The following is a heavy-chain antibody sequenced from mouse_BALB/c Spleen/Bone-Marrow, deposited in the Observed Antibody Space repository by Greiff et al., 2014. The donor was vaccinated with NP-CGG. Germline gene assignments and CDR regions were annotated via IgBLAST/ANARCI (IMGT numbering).Heavy chain of an antibody. J-gene: IGHJ3*01. CDR3: AHDAPFTY. CDR2: IDPASGNT. D-gene: IGHD2-3*01. Sequence: DVKLQESGADLVKPGASVKLSCTTSGFNIKDTFMHWVKQRPEQGLEWIGRIDPASGNTKYDQKFQGKATITADTSSNKVSLQLSGLTSEDTAVYYCAHDAPFTYWGQGTLVTVSA. CDR1: GFNIKDTF. V-gene: IGHV14-3*02.